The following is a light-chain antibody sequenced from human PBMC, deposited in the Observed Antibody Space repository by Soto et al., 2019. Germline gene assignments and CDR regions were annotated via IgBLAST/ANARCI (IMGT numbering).Light chain of an antibody. CDR1: QSVSCNY. CDR3: QQYGSSWFT. J-gene: IGKJ3*01. Sequence: EIVLTQSPGTLSLSPGERATISCRASQSVSCNYFAWYQHKPGQAPRLLIYAASSRATGIADRFSGSGSGTDFNLTISILEPEDFEVYYCQQYGSSWFTFGPGTKVDIK. CDR2: AAS. V-gene: IGKV3-20*01.